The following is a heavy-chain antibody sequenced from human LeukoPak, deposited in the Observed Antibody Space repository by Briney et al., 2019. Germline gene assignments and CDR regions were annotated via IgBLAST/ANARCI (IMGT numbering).Heavy chain of an antibody. Sequence: HTGGSLRLSCAASGFTFSSYWMSWVRQAPGKGLEWVANIKQDGSEKYYVDSVKGRFTISRDNAKNSLYLQMNSLRAEDTAVYYCARDSPSGASSGWYWEAFYWGQGTLVTVSS. D-gene: IGHD6-19*01. CDR1: GFTFSSYW. CDR2: IKQDGSEK. CDR3: ARDSPSGASSGWYWEAFY. J-gene: IGHJ4*02. V-gene: IGHV3-7*04.